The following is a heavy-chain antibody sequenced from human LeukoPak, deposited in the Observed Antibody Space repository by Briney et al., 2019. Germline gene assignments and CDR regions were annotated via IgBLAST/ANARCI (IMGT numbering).Heavy chain of an antibody. CDR2: IYYSGST. CDR1: GGSISSSSYY. D-gene: IGHD1-26*01. V-gene: IGHV4-39*07. Sequence: SETLSLTCTVSGGSISSSSYYWGWIRQPPGKGLEWIGSIYYSGSTYYNPSLKSRVTISVDTSKNQFSLKLSSVTAEDTAVYYCARVTWELLDYWGQGTLVTVSS. CDR3: ARVTWELLDY. J-gene: IGHJ4*02.